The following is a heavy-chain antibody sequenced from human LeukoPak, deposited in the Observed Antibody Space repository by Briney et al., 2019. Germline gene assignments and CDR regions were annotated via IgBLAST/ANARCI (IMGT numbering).Heavy chain of an antibody. Sequence: ASVKVSCKASGYTFTSYDINWVRQATGQGLEWMGWMNPNSGNTGYAQKFQGRVTMTRHTSISTAYMELSSLRSEDTAVYYCARAPLSLYDFWSGYYTANWFDPWGQGTLVTVSS. D-gene: IGHD3-3*01. CDR2: MNPNSGNT. CDR3: ARAPLSLYDFWSGYYTANWFDP. CDR1: GYTFTSYD. J-gene: IGHJ5*02. V-gene: IGHV1-8*01.